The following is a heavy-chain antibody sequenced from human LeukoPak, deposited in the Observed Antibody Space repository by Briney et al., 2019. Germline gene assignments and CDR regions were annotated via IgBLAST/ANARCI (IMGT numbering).Heavy chain of an antibody. D-gene: IGHD2-8*01. CDR1: GFNFNMFA. CDR2: LSRGGGTT. CDR3: AKEQRIRHCSEGVCMEGYYFDY. Sequence: GGSLRLSCSGSGFNFNMFAMNWVRQATGQGLEWVSGLSRGGGTTNYADSVKGRFTISRDKSKNMVFLQMNSLRPEDTAVYYCAKEQRIRHCSEGVCMEGYYFDYWGQGSLVTVSS. V-gene: IGHV3-23*01. J-gene: IGHJ4*02.